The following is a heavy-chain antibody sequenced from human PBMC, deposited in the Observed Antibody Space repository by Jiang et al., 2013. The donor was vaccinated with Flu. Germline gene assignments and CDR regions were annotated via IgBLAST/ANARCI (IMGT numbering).Heavy chain of an antibody. D-gene: IGHD2-15*01. V-gene: IGHV3-23*01. CDR1: GFTFSSYA. CDR2: ISGSGGST. CDR3: AKDFGSYCSGGSCYFVYFDL. J-gene: IGHJ2*01. Sequence: VQLLESGGGLVQPGGSLRLSCAASGFTFSSYAMSWVRQAPGKGLEWVSAISGSGGSTYYADSVKGRFTISRDNSKNTLYLQMNSLRAEDTAVYYCAKDFGSYCSGGSCYFVYFDLWGLAPWSLSPQ.